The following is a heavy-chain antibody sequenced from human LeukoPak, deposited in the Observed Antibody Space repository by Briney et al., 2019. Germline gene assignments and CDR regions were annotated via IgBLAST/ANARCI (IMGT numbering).Heavy chain of an antibody. Sequence: PSETLSLTCTVSGGSISSSSYYWGWIRQPPGKGLEWIGSTYYSGSTYYNPSLKSRVTISVDTSKNQFSLKLSSVTAADTAVYYCATRTGRYFDWLSLNWFDPWGQGTLVTVSS. CDR3: ATRTGRYFDWLSLNWFDP. V-gene: IGHV4-39*01. D-gene: IGHD3-9*01. CDR2: TYYSGST. J-gene: IGHJ5*02. CDR1: GGSISSSSYY.